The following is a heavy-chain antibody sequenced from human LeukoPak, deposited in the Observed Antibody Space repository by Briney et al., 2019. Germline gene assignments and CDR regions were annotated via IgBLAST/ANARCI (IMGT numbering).Heavy chain of an antibody. Sequence: GGSLRLSCSASGFTFSSYAMHWVRQAPGKGLEYVSAISGNVGSTYYADSVRGRFTISRDNSKNTLYLQMSSLRAEDTAVYYCAVVPAANKYFDYWGQGTLVTVSS. CDR3: AVVPAANKYFDY. D-gene: IGHD2-2*01. V-gene: IGHV3-64D*06. CDR1: GFTFSSYA. J-gene: IGHJ4*02. CDR2: ISGNVGST.